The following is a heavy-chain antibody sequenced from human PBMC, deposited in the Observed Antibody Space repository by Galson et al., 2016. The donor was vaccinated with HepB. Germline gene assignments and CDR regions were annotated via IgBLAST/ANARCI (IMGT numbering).Heavy chain of an antibody. V-gene: IGHV3-53*04. D-gene: IGHD1-26*01. Sequence: LRLSCAASGFTVSSNYMSWVRQAPGKGLEWVSSIYSGDRTYYADSVKGRFTISRHNSKNTLYLQMNSLRTEDTAVYYCVRSAYSGSYFDYWGQGTLVTVSS. J-gene: IGHJ4*02. CDR3: VRSAYSGSYFDY. CDR1: GFTVSSNY. CDR2: IYSGDRT.